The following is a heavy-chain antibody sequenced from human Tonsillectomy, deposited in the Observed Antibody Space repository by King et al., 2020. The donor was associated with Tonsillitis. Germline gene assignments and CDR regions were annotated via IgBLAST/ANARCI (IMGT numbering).Heavy chain of an antibody. Sequence: VQLVQSGGGVVQPGRSLRLSCAASGFTFSSYGMHWVRQAPGKGLEWGAVISYDGSNKHYADSVKGRFTISRDNSKNTLYLQMNSLRAEDTAVYYCAKDRGYCSSTNCYGGMDVWGQGTTVTVSS. V-gene: IGHV3-30*18. D-gene: IGHD2-2*01. CDR3: AKDRGYCSSTNCYGGMDV. J-gene: IGHJ6*02. CDR1: GFTFSSYG. CDR2: ISYDGSNK.